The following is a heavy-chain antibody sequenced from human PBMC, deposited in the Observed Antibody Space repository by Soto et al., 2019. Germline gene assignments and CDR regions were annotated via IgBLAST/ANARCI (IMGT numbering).Heavy chain of an antibody. J-gene: IGHJ4*02. V-gene: IGHV1-2*04. CDR2: INPNSGGT. CDR1: GYTFTGYY. CDR3: GRDNVRDYYDSSGYYPFDY. Sequence: ASVKVSCKASGYTFTGYYMHWVRQAPGQGLEWMGWINPNSGGTNYAQKFQGWVTMTRDTSISTAYMELSSLRSEDTAVYYCGRDNVRDYYDSSGYYPFDYWGQGTLVTVSS. D-gene: IGHD3-22*01.